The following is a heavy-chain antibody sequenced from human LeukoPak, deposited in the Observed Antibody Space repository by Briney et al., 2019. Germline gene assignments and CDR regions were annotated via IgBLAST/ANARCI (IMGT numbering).Heavy chain of an antibody. CDR3: ARIAAAGTSEGYYYYGMDV. CDR1: GGSISSYY. Sequence: PSETLSLTCTVSGGSISSYYWSWIRQPPGKGLEWIGYIYYSGSTNYNPPLKSRVTISVDTSKNQFSLKLSSVTAADTAVYYCARIAAAGTSEGYYYYGMDVWGQGTTVTVSS. D-gene: IGHD6-13*01. V-gene: IGHV4-59*01. J-gene: IGHJ6*02. CDR2: IYYSGST.